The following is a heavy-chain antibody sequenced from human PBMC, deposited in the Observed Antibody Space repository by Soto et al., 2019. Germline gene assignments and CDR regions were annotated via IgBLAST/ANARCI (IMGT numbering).Heavy chain of an antibody. CDR3: AREDDGGDRDYYGLDV. J-gene: IGHJ6*02. CDR2: IHYSGSI. V-gene: IGHV4-30-4*01. D-gene: IGHD2-21*02. CDR1: GGSISTDHYH. Sequence: QVQLQESGPGLVRPSQTLSLTCTVSGGSISTDHYHWTWIRQAPGKGLEWIGYIHYSGSIQFNPSLPSRVSMSVDTSQNLFSLRLSSVTAADTAVYFCAREDDGGDRDYYGLDVWGQGNTVTVSS.